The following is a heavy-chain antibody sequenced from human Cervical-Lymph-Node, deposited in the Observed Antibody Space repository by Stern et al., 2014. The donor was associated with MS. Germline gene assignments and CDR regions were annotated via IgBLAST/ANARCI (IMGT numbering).Heavy chain of an antibody. CDR2: ISYDGSNK. J-gene: IGHJ6*02. V-gene: IGHV3-30*01. D-gene: IGHD5-12*01. Sequence: VQLVESGGGVVQPGRSLRLSCAASGFTFSSYAMHWVRQAPGKGLEWVAVISYDGSNKYYADSVKGRFTISRDNSKNTLYLQMNSLRAEDTAVYYCARDQGVDIVATIGGMDVWGQGTTVTVSS. CDR1: GFTFSSYA. CDR3: ARDQGVDIVATIGGMDV.